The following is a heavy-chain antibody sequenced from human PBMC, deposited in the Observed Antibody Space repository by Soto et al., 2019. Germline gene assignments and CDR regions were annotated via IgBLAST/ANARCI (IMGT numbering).Heavy chain of an antibody. Sequence: SETLSVTCTVSSGSIIPYYWSWIRQPPWKGLEWIGYISYSGNTNYNPSLKSRVTVSVDTSKNQFSLRLNSVTAADTAVYYCARLCAYYHSLDPWGPGTLVTVSS. V-gene: IGHV4-59*01. CDR3: ARLCAYYHSLDP. D-gene: IGHD3-3*01. CDR2: ISYSGNT. CDR1: SGSIIPYY. J-gene: IGHJ5*02.